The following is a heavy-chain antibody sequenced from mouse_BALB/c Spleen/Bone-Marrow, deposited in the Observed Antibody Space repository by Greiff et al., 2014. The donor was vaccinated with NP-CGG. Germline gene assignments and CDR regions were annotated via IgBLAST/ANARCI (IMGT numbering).Heavy chain of an antibody. V-gene: IGHV3-8*02. J-gene: IGHJ3*01. D-gene: IGHD4-1*02. Sequence: EVHLVESGPSLVKPSQTLSLTCSVTGDSITSGYWNWIRKFPGNKLEYMGYISYSGSTYYNPSLKSRISITRDTSKNQYYLQLNSVTTEDTATYYCARWRQRGRTGFAYWGQGTLVTVSA. CDR1: GDSITSGY. CDR2: ISYSGST. CDR3: ARWRQRGRTGFAY.